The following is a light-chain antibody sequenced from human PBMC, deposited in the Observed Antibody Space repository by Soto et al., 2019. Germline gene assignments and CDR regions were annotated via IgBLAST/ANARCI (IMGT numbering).Light chain of an antibody. V-gene: IGKV1-33*01. J-gene: IGKJ2*01. Sequence: DIQMSQSPSSLSASVGDRVTITCQASQAISHSLNWYQQKPGKAPKLLIYDASNLETGVPSRFSASGSGTDFTFTISSLQPEDIATYYSQQYDNLPYTLGQGTQLEIK. CDR2: DAS. CDR3: QQYDNLPYT. CDR1: QAISHS.